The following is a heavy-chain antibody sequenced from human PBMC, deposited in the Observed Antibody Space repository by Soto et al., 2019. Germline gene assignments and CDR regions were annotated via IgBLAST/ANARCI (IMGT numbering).Heavy chain of an antibody. D-gene: IGHD1-7*01. Sequence: PGGSLRLSCAASGFTFSSYAMHWVRQAPGKGLEWVAVISYDGSNKYYADSVKGRFTISRDNSKNTLYLQMNSLRAEDTAVYYCARDPSITGTTRVCDYWGQGTLVTVSS. J-gene: IGHJ4*02. V-gene: IGHV3-30-3*01. CDR3: ARDPSITGTTRVCDY. CDR1: GFTFSSYA. CDR2: ISYDGSNK.